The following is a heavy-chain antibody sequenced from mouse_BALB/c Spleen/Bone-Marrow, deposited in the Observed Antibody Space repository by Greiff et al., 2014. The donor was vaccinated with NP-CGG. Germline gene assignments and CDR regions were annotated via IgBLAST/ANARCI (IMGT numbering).Heavy chain of an antibody. V-gene: IGHV1-5*01. CDR2: IYPGNSDT. D-gene: IGHD1-2*01. J-gene: IGHJ3*01. CDR3: TRELRLLFAY. Sequence: VQLQQSGTVLARSGASVKMSCKASGYTFTSYWMHWVKQRPGQGLEWIGAIYPGNSDTSYNQKFKGKAKLTAVTSTSTAYMELSSLTNEYSAVYYCTRELRLLFAYWGQGTLVTVSA. CDR1: GYTFTSYW.